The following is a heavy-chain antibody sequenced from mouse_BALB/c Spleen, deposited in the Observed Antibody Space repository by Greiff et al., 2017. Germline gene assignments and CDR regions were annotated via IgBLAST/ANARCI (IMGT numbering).Heavy chain of an antibody. CDR2: INSSTGYT. D-gene: IGHD1-1*02. V-gene: IGHV1-7*01. J-gene: IGHJ3*01. CDR1: GYTFTSYW. CDR3: ARRGDDYYGMDY. Sequence: QVQLKQSGADLVKPGASVKMSCTASGYTFTSYWMPWVHQTPGQGLEWIGYINSSTGYTEYKQKLKDMATMTADKSSSTVYMQLSSLTSEDTAVYYCARRGDDYYGMDYWGQGTLVTVSA.